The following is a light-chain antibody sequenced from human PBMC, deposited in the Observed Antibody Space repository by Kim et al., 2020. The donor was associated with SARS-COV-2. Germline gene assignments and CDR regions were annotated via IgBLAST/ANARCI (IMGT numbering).Light chain of an antibody. V-gene: IGLV2-18*02. CDR2: EVN. CDR3: SSYTTSSTLV. J-gene: IGLJ2*01. Sequence: SVTSTRTATGVDVGGNNHVSWYQQPPGTAPKLMIYEVNSRPSGGPDRFSGSKSGNTASLTISGLQTEDEADYYCSSYTTSSTLVFGGGTQLTVL. CDR1: GVDVGGNNH.